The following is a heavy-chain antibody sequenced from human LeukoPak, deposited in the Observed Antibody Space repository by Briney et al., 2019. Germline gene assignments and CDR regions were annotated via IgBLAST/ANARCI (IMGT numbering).Heavy chain of an antibody. CDR2: INPGGST. CDR3: ERGKTRTSIAPLRSRLEYYFDY. CDR1: GGSFSGYS. V-gene: IGHV4-34*01. D-gene: IGHD6-6*01. Sequence: SETLSLTCAVYGGSFSGYSWSWIRQPPGKGLEWIGEINPGGSTNYNPSLKSRVTISVDTSKNQFSLKLSSVTAADTAVYYCERGKTRTSIAPLRSRLEYYFDYWGQGSLVTVSS. J-gene: IGHJ4*02.